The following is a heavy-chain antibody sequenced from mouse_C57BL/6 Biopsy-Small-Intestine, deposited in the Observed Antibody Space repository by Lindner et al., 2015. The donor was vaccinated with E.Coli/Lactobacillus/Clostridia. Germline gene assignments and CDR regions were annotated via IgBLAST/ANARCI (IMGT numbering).Heavy chain of an antibody. CDR3: ASARGDGSFAY. CDR1: GFSLTSYG. J-gene: IGHJ3*01. Sequence: VQLQESGPGLVAPSQSLSITCTVSGFSLTSYGVSWVRQPPGKGLEWLGVIWGDGNTNYHSALISRLTISKDNSKSQVFLKMDSLQTDDTAMYYCASARGDGSFAYWGQGTLVTVSA. CDR2: IWGDGNT. V-gene: IGHV2-3*01. D-gene: IGHD2-3*01.